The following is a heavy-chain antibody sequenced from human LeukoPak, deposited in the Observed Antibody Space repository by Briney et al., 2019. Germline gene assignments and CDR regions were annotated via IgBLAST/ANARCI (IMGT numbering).Heavy chain of an antibody. Sequence: ASVKVSCKAFGYTFTSDYMHWVRQAPGQGPEWMGVISPSGGSTTYAQKFQGRVTLTRDMSTSTDCLELSSLRSEDTAVYYCARGSTRDSSGWYGPGKWFDPWGQGTLVTVSS. V-gene: IGHV1-46*01. CDR1: GYTFTSDY. J-gene: IGHJ5*02. CDR3: ARGSTRDSSGWYGPGKWFDP. CDR2: ISPSGGST. D-gene: IGHD6-19*01.